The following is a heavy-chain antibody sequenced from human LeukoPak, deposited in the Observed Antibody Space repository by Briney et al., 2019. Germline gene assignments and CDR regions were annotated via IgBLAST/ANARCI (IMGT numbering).Heavy chain of an antibody. CDR1: GFTFSSYY. J-gene: IGHJ1*01. CDR2: LKSDGST. Sequence: GGSLTLTCAASGFTFSSYYMHWLRQAPGKGLVWVSRLKSDGSTNYADSVKGRFTIPRDTAKNTVSLQMNSLRAEDTAVYYCARAPSETGGYYPEYFRHWGQGTLVTVSS. CDR3: ARAPSETGGYYPEYFRH. D-gene: IGHD3-22*01. V-gene: IGHV3-74*01.